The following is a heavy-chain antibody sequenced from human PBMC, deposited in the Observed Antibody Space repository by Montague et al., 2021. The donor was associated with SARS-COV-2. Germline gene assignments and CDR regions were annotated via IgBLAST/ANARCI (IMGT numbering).Heavy chain of an antibody. CDR1: GDSIRESH. Sequence: SETLSLTCTVSGDSIRESHWSWIRQPPGKGLEWIGYIDNSGSTSYNPALESRVTLTVSASNNQFYLTLRSVTAADTAVYYRARLTGSRVYYYHYGLDVWGQGTTVTVSS. CDR3: ARLTGSRVYYYHYGLDV. CDR2: IDNSGST. J-gene: IGHJ6*02. D-gene: IGHD1-20*01. V-gene: IGHV4-4*09.